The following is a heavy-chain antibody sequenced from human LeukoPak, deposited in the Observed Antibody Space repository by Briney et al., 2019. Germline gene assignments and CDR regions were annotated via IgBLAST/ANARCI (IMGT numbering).Heavy chain of an antibody. V-gene: IGHV4-39*01. CDR3: ASSETVLLWFGTQYAYNY. J-gene: IGHJ4*02. CDR1: GGSFNTSSYY. CDR2: IYYSGST. D-gene: IGHD3-10*01. Sequence: PSETLSLTCTVSGGSFNTSSYYWGWIRQPPGKGLEWVGTIYYSGSTYYNPSLKSRVTISVDTSKNQFSLKLSSVTAADTAVYYCASSETVLLWFGTQYAYNYWGQGTLVTVSS.